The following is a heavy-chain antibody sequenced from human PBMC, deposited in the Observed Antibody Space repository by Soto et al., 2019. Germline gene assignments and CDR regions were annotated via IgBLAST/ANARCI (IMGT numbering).Heavy chain of an antibody. J-gene: IGHJ6*02. V-gene: IGHV1-69*17. CDR1: GGTFSNYA. CDR3: ARDVSLLLWLGETLDYGMDV. CDR2: IIPIFGIA. D-gene: IGHD3-10*01. Sequence: QVQLVQSGAEVRKPGSSVKVSCKASGGTFSNYAISWVRQAPGQGLEWMGGIIPIFGIANSAQKFQGRVTITADKSTRTTYMELSSLRSEDTAVYYCARDVSLLLWLGETLDYGMDVWGQGTTVTVSS.